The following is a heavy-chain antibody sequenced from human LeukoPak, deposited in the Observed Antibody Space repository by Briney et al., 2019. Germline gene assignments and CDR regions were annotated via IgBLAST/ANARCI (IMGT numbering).Heavy chain of an antibody. Sequence: GGSLRLSCAASGFTFSSYAMSWVRLAPGKGLEWVSAISGSGGSTYYADSVKGRFTISRDNSKNTLYLQMNSLRAEDTAVYYCAKVIVHYYYYYMDVWGKGTTVTVSS. J-gene: IGHJ6*03. CDR3: AKVIVHYYYYYMDV. CDR1: GFTFSSYA. CDR2: ISGSGGST. D-gene: IGHD2-15*01. V-gene: IGHV3-23*01.